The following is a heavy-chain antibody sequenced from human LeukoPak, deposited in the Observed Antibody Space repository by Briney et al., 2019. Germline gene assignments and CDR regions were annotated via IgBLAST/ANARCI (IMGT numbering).Heavy chain of an antibody. CDR3: ARATYSSSWPYNWFDP. V-gene: IGHV4-39*07. J-gene: IGHJ5*02. D-gene: IGHD6-13*01. CDR1: GGSISSSTYY. CDR2: VYYSGST. Sequence: SETLSLTCTVSGGSISSSTYYWGWIRQPPGKGLEWIGSVYYSGSTYYNPSLKSRVTISVDTSKNQFSLKLSSVTAADTAVYYCARATYSSSWPYNWFDPWGQGTLVTVSS.